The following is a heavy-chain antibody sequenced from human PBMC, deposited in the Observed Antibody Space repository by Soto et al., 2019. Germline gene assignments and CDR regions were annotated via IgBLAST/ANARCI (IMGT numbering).Heavy chain of an antibody. J-gene: IGHJ5*02. Sequence: QVQLVQYGAEVKKPGASVKVSCKASGITSTTYAIHWVRQAPGQGLEWMGWINTGNGNTRYSQRFLGRVSLTTDTSASTASMDLSSLTSEDTAVYYCARAISGYVTWGQGTLITVSS. V-gene: IGHV1-3*04. D-gene: IGHD5-12*01. CDR1: GITSTTYA. CDR3: ARAISGYVT. CDR2: INTGNGNT.